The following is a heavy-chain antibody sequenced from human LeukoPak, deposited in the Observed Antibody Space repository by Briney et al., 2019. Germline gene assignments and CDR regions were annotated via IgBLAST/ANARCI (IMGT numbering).Heavy chain of an antibody. CDR2: IKQDGSEK. CDR1: GFIFSSYG. J-gene: IGHJ4*02. D-gene: IGHD4-17*01. CDR3: AKERGYSGDPQDFDY. Sequence: PGGSLRLPCAASGFIFSSYGMHWVRQAPDKGLEWVANIKQDGSEKYYVDSVKGRFTISRDNAKNSLYLQMNSLRAEDTAVYYCAKERGYSGDPQDFDYWGQGTLVTVSS. V-gene: IGHV3-7*03.